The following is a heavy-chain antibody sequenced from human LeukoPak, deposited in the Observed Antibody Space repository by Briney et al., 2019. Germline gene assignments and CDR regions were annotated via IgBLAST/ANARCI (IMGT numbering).Heavy chain of an antibody. D-gene: IGHD2-2*01. CDR1: GFTFSSYW. Sequence: QPGGSLRLSCAASGFTFSSYWMSWVRQAPRKGLEWVANIKQDGSEKYYVDSVKGRFTISRDNAKNSLYLQMNSLRAEDTAVYYCARDDCSSISCYHNWFDPWGQGTLVTVSS. J-gene: IGHJ5*02. V-gene: IGHV3-7*01. CDR3: ARDDCSSISCYHNWFDP. CDR2: IKQDGSEK.